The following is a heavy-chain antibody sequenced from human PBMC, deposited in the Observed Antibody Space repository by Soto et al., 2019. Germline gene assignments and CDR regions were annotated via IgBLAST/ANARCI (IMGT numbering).Heavy chain of an antibody. CDR3: ESPTIAFDNWFDP. CDR2: IYYSGIT. J-gene: IGHJ5*02. Sequence: QMQLQESGPGLVKPSETLYLTCTVSVGYISSSSYYWGWIRQPPGKGLEWIGSIYYSGITYYKPSLKGRVTISVDTSKYKFTLKLSSVTAADTAVYYCESPTIAFDNWFDPWGQGTLVTVSS. CDR1: VGYISSSSYY. V-gene: IGHV4-39*01. D-gene: IGHD3-3*02.